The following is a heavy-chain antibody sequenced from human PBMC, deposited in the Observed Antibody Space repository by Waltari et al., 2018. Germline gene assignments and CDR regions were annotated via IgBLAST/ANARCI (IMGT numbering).Heavy chain of an antibody. CDR1: GYTLTELS. V-gene: IGHV1-24*01. Sequence: QVKLVQSGAEMKKPGASVKVSCKVSGYTLTELSTHWVRQAPGKGLEWMGGFDPEDREIIYAQKFQGRVSMTDDRSTDTAYMQLSSLRSEDTAVYFCATTHFMTIFGEVIRGYYDYWGQGTLVTVSS. CDR2: FDPEDREI. CDR3: ATTHFMTIFGEVIRGYYDY. D-gene: IGHD3-3*01. J-gene: IGHJ4*02.